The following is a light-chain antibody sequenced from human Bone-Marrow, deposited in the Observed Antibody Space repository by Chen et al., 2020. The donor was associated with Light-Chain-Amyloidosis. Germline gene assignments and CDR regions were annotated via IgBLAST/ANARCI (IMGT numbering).Light chain of an antibody. CDR1: NIGSNS. CDR3: RVWDSRSDHVV. Sequence: SYVLTQPPSVSVAPGQTARITCEGENIGSNSVHWNQQKPGQGPVLVVYDDSDRPSGIPERFSGSNSGNTATLTSSRVEAGDEADYDWRVWDSRSDHVVFGGGTKLTVL. V-gene: IGLV3-21*02. J-gene: IGLJ2*01. CDR2: DDS.